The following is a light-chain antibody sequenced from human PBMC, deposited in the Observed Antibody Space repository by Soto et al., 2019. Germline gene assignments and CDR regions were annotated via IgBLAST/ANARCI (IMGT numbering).Light chain of an antibody. CDR3: QQFSSYPLT. Sequence: EIVMTQSPATLSVSPGERATLSCRASQSVRSSFLAWYQQKPGQAPSLLIYGASTRATGIPARFGGSGSGTEFTLTISRLEPEDFAVYYCQQFSSYPLTFGGGTKVDIK. V-gene: IGKV3-20*01. J-gene: IGKJ4*01. CDR1: QSVRSSF. CDR2: GAS.